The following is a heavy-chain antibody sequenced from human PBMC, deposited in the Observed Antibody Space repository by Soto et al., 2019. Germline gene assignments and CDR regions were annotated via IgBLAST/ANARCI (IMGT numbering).Heavy chain of an antibody. D-gene: IGHD2-8*01. CDR3: ARGQGKGYCTNGVCYRPYNWFDP. CDR2: INHSGST. Sequence: SETLSLTCTVYGGSFSGYYWSWIRQPPGKGLEWIGEINHSGSTNYNPSLKSRVTISVDTSKNQFSLKLSSVTAADTAVYYCARGQGKGYCTNGVCYRPYNWFDPWGQGTLVTVS. V-gene: IGHV4-34*01. J-gene: IGHJ5*02. CDR1: GGSFSGYY.